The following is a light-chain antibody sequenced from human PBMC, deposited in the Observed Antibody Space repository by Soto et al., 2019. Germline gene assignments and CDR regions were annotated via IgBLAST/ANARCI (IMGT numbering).Light chain of an antibody. Sequence: QSALTQPASVSGSPGQSITISCTGTSSDVGSYNLGSWYQQHPGKAPKLMIYEGSKRPSGVSNRFSGSKSGNTASLTISGLQAEDEADYYCCSYAGSSTFGVVFGGGTKVTVL. V-gene: IGLV2-23*03. CDR1: SSDVGSYNL. CDR3: CSYAGSSTFGVV. J-gene: IGLJ2*01. CDR2: EGS.